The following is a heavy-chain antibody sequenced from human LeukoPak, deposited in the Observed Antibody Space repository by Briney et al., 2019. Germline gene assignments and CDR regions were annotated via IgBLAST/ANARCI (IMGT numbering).Heavy chain of an antibody. V-gene: IGHV4-30-2*01. CDR2: IYHSGST. CDR3: ARTSIAARRANAFDI. CDR1: GVSISGGGYS. D-gene: IGHD6-6*01. Sequence: PSGTLSLTCAVSGVSISGGGYSWSWIRQPPGKGLEWIGYIYHSGSTYYNPSLKSRVTVSVDRSKNQFSLKLSSVTAADTAVYYCARTSIAARRANAFDIWGQGTMVTVSS. J-gene: IGHJ3*02.